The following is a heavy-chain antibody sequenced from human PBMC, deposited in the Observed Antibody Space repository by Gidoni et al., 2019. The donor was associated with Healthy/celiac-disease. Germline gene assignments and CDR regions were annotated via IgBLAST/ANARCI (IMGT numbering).Heavy chain of an antibody. Sequence: QVQLVESGGGVVQPGRSLRLSCAASGFTFSSYAMHWVRQAPGKGVEWVGVISYDGSNKYYADSVKGRFTISRDNSKNTLYLQMNSLRAEDTAVYYCARDTATRNWFDPWGQGTLVTVSS. D-gene: IGHD5-18*01. CDR2: ISYDGSNK. CDR1: GFTFSSYA. V-gene: IGHV3-30-3*01. J-gene: IGHJ5*02. CDR3: ARDTATRNWFDP.